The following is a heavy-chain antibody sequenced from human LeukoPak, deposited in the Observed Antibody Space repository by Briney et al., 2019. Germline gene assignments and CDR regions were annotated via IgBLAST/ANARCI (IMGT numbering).Heavy chain of an antibody. CDR3: ARDLLPDDAFDI. J-gene: IGHJ3*02. CDR1: GFTFSSYS. CDR2: ISSSSSYI. Sequence: GGSLRLSCAASGFTFSSYSMNWVRRAPGKGLEWVSSISSSSSYIYYADSVKGRFTISRDNAKNSLYLQMNSLRAEDTAVYYCARDLLPDDAFDIWGQGTMVTVSS. V-gene: IGHV3-21*01.